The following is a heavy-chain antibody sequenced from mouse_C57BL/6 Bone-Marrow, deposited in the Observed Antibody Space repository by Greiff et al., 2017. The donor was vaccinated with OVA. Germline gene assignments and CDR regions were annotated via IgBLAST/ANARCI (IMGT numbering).Heavy chain of an antibody. CDR2: INPSSGYT. D-gene: IGHD2-5*01. CDR3: TRGYSNYYAMDY. Sequence: QVQLKQSGAELAKPGASVKLSCKASGYTFTSYWMHWVKQRPGQGLEWIGYINPSSGYTKYNPKFKDKATLTADKSSSTAYMELRSLTSEDSAVYYCTRGYSNYYAMDYWGQGTSVTVSS. J-gene: IGHJ4*01. CDR1: GYTFTSYW. V-gene: IGHV1-7*01.